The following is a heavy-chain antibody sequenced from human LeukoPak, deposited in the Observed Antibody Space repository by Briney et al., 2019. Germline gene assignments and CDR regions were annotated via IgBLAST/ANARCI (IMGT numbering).Heavy chain of an antibody. J-gene: IGHJ4*02. V-gene: IGHV3-23*01. CDR2: ISGSGGST. Sequence: PGGSLRLSCAASGFTLSSYAMSWVRQALGKGLEWVSTISGSGGSTYHVDSVKGRFTISRDNSRNTLYLQMNSLRAEDTAVYYCAKVGPTVVTPLDYWGQGTLVTVSS. CDR1: GFTLSSYA. D-gene: IGHD4-23*01. CDR3: AKVGPTVVTPLDY.